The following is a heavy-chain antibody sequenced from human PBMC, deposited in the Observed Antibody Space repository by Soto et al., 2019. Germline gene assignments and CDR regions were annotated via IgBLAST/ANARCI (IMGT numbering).Heavy chain of an antibody. CDR3: AREPYYDFWSGYPDY. V-gene: IGHV1-2*02. D-gene: IGHD3-3*01. Sequence: QVQLVQSGAEVKKPGASVKVSCKASGYTFTGYYMHWVRQAPGQGLEWMGWINPNSGGTNYAQRFQGRVTMTRDTSISTAYMELSRLRSDDTAVYYCAREPYYDFWSGYPDYWGQGTLVTVSS. CDR1: GYTFTGYY. CDR2: INPNSGGT. J-gene: IGHJ4*02.